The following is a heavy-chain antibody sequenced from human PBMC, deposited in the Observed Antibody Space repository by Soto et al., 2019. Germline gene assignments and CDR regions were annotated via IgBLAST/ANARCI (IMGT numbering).Heavy chain of an antibody. CDR2: INHSGST. J-gene: IGHJ6*03. D-gene: IGHD3-10*01. Sequence: SETLSLTCAVYGGSFSGYYWGWIRQPPGKGLEWIGEINHSGSTNYNPSLKSRVTISVDTSKNQFSLKLSSVTAADTAVYYCARGRRLEMVRGVIITYYYYYYMDVWGKGTTVTVSS. CDR1: GGSFSGYY. CDR3: ARGRRLEMVRGVIITYYYYYYMDV. V-gene: IGHV4-34*01.